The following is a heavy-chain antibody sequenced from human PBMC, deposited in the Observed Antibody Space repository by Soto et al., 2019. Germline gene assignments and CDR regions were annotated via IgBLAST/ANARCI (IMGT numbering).Heavy chain of an antibody. CDR1: GYNFAADW. V-gene: IGHV5-51*01. CDR3: ARYWHSYSLNYYRGMDV. J-gene: IGHJ6*02. CDR2: IYPVDSDT. Sequence: GESLKISCKGSGYNFAADWIGWVRQMPGKGLEWMGIIYPVDSDTRYSPSFQGQVTISADKSISTAYLQWSSLKASDTAMYYCARYWHSYSLNYYRGMDVWGQGTTVTVSS. D-gene: IGHD5-18*01.